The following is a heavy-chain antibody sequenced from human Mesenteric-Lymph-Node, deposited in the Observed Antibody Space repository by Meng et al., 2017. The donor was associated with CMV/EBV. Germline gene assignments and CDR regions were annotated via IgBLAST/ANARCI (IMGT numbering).Heavy chain of an antibody. CDR1: GGTFSSYA. CDR3: ARGSTSFVDYFDY. D-gene: IGHD2-2*01. J-gene: IGHJ4*02. V-gene: IGHV1-69*05. Sequence: KAAGGTFSSYAISWVRQAPGQGLEWMGGIIPFFGTANYAQKFQGRVTITTDESTSTAYMELSSLRSEDTAVYYCARGSTSFVDYFDYWGQGTLVTVSS. CDR2: IIPFFGTA.